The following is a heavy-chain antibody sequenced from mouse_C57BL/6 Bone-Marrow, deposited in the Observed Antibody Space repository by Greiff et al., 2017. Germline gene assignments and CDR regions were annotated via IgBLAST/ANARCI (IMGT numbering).Heavy chain of an antibody. J-gene: IGHJ1*03. CDR3: AKITTVRYFDV. CDR2: ISSGSSTI. CDR1: GFTFRDYG. V-gene: IGHV5-17*01. D-gene: IGHD1-1*01. Sequence: EVKLVESGGGLVKPGGSLKLSCAASGFTFRDYGMHWVRQAPEKGLEWVAYISSGSSTIYYADTVKGRFTISRDNAKNTLFLQMTSLRSEDTAMYYCAKITTVRYFDVWGTGTTVTVSS.